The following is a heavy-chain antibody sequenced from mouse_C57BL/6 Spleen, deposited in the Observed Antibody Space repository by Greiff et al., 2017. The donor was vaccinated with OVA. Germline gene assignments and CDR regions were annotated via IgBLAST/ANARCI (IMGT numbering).Heavy chain of an antibody. CDR3: ARGYDCEGFAY. V-gene: IGHV1-18*01. CDR1: GYTFTDYN. D-gene: IGHD2-4*01. Sequence: VQLQQSGPELVKPGASVKIPCKASGYTFTDYNMDWVKQSHGKSLEWIGDINPNNGGTIYNQKFKGKATLTVDKSSSTAYMGLRSLASEDTAVYYCARGYDCEGFAYWGEGTLVTVSA. J-gene: IGHJ3*01. CDR2: INPNNGGT.